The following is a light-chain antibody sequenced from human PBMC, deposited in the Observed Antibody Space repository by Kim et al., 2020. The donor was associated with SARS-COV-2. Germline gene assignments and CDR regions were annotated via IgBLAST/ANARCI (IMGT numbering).Light chain of an antibody. CDR1: SNSVGDQG. Sequence: QTATLTCAGDSNSVGDQGAPWLQQHQGHPPNLLSYRNNNRPSGISERFSASRSGNTVSLTITGLQPDDEADYYCSAWDRSLSAWVFGGGTQLTVL. V-gene: IGLV10-54*04. J-gene: IGLJ3*02. CDR2: RNN. CDR3: SAWDRSLSAWV.